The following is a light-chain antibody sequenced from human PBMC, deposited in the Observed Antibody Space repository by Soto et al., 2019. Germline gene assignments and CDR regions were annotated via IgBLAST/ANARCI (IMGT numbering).Light chain of an antibody. J-gene: IGKJ1*01. Sequence: IVFTQSPATLSLSPGETATLSCRASQNLSSNLAWYQQKPGQAPRLLISGASTRATGIPARFSGSGSGTEFTLTISSLEPEDFAIYYCQQYNNWPRTFGQGTKVDI. CDR3: QQYNNWPRT. V-gene: IGKV3-15*01. CDR1: QNLSSN. CDR2: GAS.